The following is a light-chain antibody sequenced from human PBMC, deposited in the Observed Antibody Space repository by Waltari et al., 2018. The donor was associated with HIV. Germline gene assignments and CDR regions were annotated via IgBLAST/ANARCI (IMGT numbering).Light chain of an antibody. J-gene: IGLJ2*01. V-gene: IGLV1-47*01. Sequence: QSVLTQPPSASGTPGQKVTISCSGGTANIGANFVFWFQQVPGTAPKLLNYRDNRRHSGVPARFAGSKSGTSASLTISGLRSDDEAHYFCAVLDDTLGGGVFGGGTKLTVL. CDR3: AVLDDTLGGGV. CDR1: TANIGANF. CDR2: RDN.